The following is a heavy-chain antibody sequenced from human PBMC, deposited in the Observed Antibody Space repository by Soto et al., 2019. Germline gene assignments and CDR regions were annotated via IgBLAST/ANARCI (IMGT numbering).Heavy chain of an antibody. V-gene: IGHV1-18*01. J-gene: IGHJ6*02. CDR1: GYTFTSYV. CDR2: ISAYNGNT. Sequence: QVQLVQSGAEVKKPGASVKVSCKASGYTFTSYVITWVRQAPGQGLEWMGWISAYNGNTNYAQKLQGRVTMTTDTSMSTAYMELRSVGSDDTAVYYCARVPYFYDCSGQGYYYYYYGMDVWGQGTTVTVSS. D-gene: IGHD3-22*01. CDR3: ARVPYFYDCSGQGYYYYYYGMDV.